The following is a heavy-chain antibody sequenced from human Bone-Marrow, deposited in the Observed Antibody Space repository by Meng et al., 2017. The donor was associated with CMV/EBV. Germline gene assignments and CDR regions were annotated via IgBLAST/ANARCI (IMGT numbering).Heavy chain of an antibody. CDR2: INHDGNT. J-gene: IGHJ4*02. V-gene: IGHV4-34*01. Sequence: VYGGSFSDYYWTWIRQPPGKGLEWIGEINHDGNTSYRSSLKSRITISVDTSKNQFSLKVNSVTAADTAKYYCARRSRHNSGWYIDYWSQGTLVTVSS. D-gene: IGHD6-19*01. CDR3: ARRSRHNSGWYIDY. CDR1: GGSFSDYY.